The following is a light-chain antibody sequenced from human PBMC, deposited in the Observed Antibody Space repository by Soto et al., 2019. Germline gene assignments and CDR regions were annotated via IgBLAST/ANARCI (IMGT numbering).Light chain of an antibody. Sequence: DIQMTQSPSILSASVGDRVTITCRASQSIGSWLAWYQQKPGQAPNLLIYKASNLESGVPSRFSGSGSGTEFTLTISSLQPDDFATYYCKQYNSYPLTFGGGTKV. CDR3: KQYNSYPLT. CDR2: KAS. V-gene: IGKV1-5*03. J-gene: IGKJ4*01. CDR1: QSIGSW.